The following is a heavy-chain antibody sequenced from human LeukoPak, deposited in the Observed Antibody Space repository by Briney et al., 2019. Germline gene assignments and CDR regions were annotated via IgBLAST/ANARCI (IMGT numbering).Heavy chain of an antibody. J-gene: IGHJ5*02. V-gene: IGHV1-2*02. CDR3: ASYYGHYTRNWMDT. CDR1: GYAFTDYY. D-gene: IGHD4-17*01. CDR2: IHPNSGDT. Sequence: ASVKVSCKASGYAFTDYYMHWVRQAPGQGLEWMGWIHPNSGDTKSAQRVQGRVTMTRDTSISTAYMELTRLTSDDTAVYYCASYYGHYTRNWMDTWGQGTLVTVSS.